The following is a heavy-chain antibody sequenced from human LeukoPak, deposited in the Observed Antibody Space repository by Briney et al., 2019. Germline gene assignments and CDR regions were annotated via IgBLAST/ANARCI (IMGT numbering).Heavy chain of an antibody. Sequence: SETLSLTCTVFGDSIISSSHYWGWIRQPPGKGLEWTGSIYYSGSTHFNPSLQSRVTMSVDASKNQFSLELSSVTAADTAGYYCARHWTGYYYYGMDVWGQGTTVTVSS. J-gene: IGHJ6*02. CDR1: GDSIISSSHY. V-gene: IGHV4-39*01. CDR2: IYYSGST. D-gene: IGHD3/OR15-3a*01. CDR3: ARHWTGYYYYGMDV.